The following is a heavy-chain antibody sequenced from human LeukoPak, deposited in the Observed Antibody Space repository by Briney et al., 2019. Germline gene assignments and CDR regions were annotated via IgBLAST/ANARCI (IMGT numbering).Heavy chain of an antibody. CDR3: EGYHYGSGSPDY. J-gene: IGHJ4*02. CDR1: GFTFSSYA. Sequence: GGSLRLSCAASGFTFSSYAMSWVRQAPEKGLEWVSAISGSGGSTYYADSVKGRFTISRDNSKNTLYLQMNSLRAEDTAVYYCEGYHYGSGSPDYWGQGTLVTVSS. CDR2: ISGSGGST. D-gene: IGHD3-10*01. V-gene: IGHV3-23*01.